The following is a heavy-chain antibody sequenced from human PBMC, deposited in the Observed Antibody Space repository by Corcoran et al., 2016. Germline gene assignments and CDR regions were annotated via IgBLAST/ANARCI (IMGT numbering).Heavy chain of an antibody. D-gene: IGHD5-12*01. J-gene: IGHJ4*02. Sequence: QVHLRQASSGLVKPSQTLSLTCAISWDSVSSKSAAWHWIRQSPSRGLEWLGRTLYRSKWDHDYAVSVKSRITINADTTKNQFSLHLNFVNPDDSDIYYCAREREGYNPCDYWGQGTLVTVSS. V-gene: IGHV6-1*01. CDR3: AREREGYNPCDY. CDR2: TLYRSKWDH. CDR1: WDSVSSKSAA.